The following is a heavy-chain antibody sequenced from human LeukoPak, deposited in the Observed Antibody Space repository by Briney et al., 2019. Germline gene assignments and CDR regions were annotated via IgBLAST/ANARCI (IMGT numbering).Heavy chain of an antibody. CDR3: AKDRGFLEGPPYYFDY. V-gene: IGHV3-23*01. CDR2: ISGSGGST. CDR1: GFTFSSYA. D-gene: IGHD3-3*01. J-gene: IGHJ4*02. Sequence: AGGSLRLSCAASGFTFSSYAMSWVRQAPGKGLEWVSAISGSGGSTYYADSVKGRFTISRDNSKNTLYLQMNSLRAEDTAVYYCAKDRGFLEGPPYYFDYWGQGTLVTVSS.